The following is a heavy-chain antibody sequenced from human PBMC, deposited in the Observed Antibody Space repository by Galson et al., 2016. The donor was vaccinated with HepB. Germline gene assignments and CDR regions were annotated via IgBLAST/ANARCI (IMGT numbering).Heavy chain of an antibody. J-gene: IGHJ4*02. CDR2: IAYDGTAK. Sequence: SLRLSCAVSDSASSGFIFSDYAMHWVRQAPGKGLEWVAVIAYDGTAKYYADSVKGRFTISRDNAKNSLYLQMNSLRDEDTAVYYCARVGPEDYDSSGLDYWGQGTLVTVSS. D-gene: IGHD3-22*01. V-gene: IGHV3-30*04. CDR1: GFIFSDYA. CDR3: ARVGPEDYDSSGLDY.